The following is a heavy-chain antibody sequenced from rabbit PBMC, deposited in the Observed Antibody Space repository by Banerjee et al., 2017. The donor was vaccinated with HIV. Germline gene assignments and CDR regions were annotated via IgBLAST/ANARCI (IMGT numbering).Heavy chain of an antibody. V-gene: IGHV1S40*01. D-gene: IGHD8-1*01. CDR2: IGVDSSGST. CDR3: ARGVGGYPGGTYFNF. CDR1: GFSFSRYYY. J-gene: IGHJ4*01. Sequence: QSLEESGGDLVKPGASLTLTCTASGFSFSRYYYMCWVRQAPGKGLEWIACIGVDSSGSTDYASWAKGRFTISKTSSTTVTLQMTSLTAADTATYFCARGVGGYPGGTYFNFWGPGTLVTVS.